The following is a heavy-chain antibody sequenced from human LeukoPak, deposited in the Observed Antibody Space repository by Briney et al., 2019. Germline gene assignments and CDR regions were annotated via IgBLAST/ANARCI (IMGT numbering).Heavy chain of an antibody. CDR1: GFTFSSYA. CDR2: ISYDGSNK. J-gene: IGHJ4*02. Sequence: PGGSLRLSCAASGFTFSSYAMHWVRQAPGKGLEWVAVISYDGSNKYYADSVKGRFTISRDNSKNTLYLQMNSLRAEDTAVYYCARVRTIINPDYWGQGTLVTVSS. CDR3: ARVRTIINPDY. V-gene: IGHV3-30-3*01. D-gene: IGHD3-10*01.